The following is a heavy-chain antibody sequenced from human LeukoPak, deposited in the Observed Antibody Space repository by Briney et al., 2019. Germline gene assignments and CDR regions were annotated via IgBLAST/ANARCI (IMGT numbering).Heavy chain of an antibody. CDR1: GGSIRSYY. V-gene: IGHV4-59*08. Sequence: PSETLSLTCTVSGGSIRSYYWSWIRQPPGKGLEWIGYAYYSGSTNYKPSVKSRVTISVDTSKNQFSLKLSSVTAADTAVYYCARCTTVYYYYYMDVWGKGTTVTISS. CDR3: ARCTTVYYYYYMDV. CDR2: AYYSGST. J-gene: IGHJ6*03. D-gene: IGHD4-17*01.